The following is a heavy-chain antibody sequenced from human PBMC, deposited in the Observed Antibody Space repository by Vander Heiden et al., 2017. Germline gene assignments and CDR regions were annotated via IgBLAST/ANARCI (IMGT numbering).Heavy chain of an antibody. Sequence: QVQLQESGPGLVKPSATLSLTCTVSGGSISSYYWSWIRQPPGKGLEWIGYIYYSGSTNYNPSLKSRVTISVDTSKNQFSMKLSSVTAADTAVYYCARGPASPAEYFQHWGQGTLVTVSS. CDR1: GGSISSYY. CDR3: ARGPASPAEYFQH. J-gene: IGHJ1*01. V-gene: IGHV4-59*01. CDR2: IYYSGST.